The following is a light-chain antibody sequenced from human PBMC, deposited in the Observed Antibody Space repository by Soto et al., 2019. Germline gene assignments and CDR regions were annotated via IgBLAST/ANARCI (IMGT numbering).Light chain of an antibody. CDR1: SSDVGSYNR. CDR3: SSFTSSSTYV. Sequence: QFALTPSRSRFWSPGQSVAISCTGTSSDVGSYNRVAWYQQPPGTAPKLMIYEVSNRPSGVPDRFSGSKSGNTASLTISGLQAEDEADYYCSSFTSSSTYVFGTGTKVTVL. V-gene: IGLV2-18*02. CDR2: EVS. J-gene: IGLJ1*01.